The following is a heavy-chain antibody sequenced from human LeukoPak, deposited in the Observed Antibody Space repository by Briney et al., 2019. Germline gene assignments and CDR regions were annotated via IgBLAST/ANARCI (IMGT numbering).Heavy chain of an antibody. V-gene: IGHV3-74*01. Sequence: PGGSLRLSCAASGFTFSCYWMHWVRQAPGKGLVWVSRINSDGSSTSYADSVKGRFTISRDNAKNTLYLQMNSLRAEDTAVYYCARVPPGDAFDIWGQGTMVTVSS. J-gene: IGHJ3*02. CDR3: ARVPPGDAFDI. CDR1: GFTFSCYW. CDR2: INSDGSST.